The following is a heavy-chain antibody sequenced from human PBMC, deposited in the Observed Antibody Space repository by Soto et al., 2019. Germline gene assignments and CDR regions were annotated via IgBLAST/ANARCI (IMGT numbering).Heavy chain of an antibody. D-gene: IGHD2-15*01. CDR2: ISAYNGNT. CDR1: GYTFTSYG. J-gene: IGHJ6*03. CDR3: ARQQHRYCSGGSCQHPYYMDV. Sequence: ASVKVSCKASGYTFTSYGISWVRQAPGQGLEWMGWISAYNGNTHYAQKLQGRVTRTTDTSTSTAYMELRSLRSDDTAVYYCARQQHRYCSGGSCQHPYYMDVWGKGTTVTVSS. V-gene: IGHV1-18*01.